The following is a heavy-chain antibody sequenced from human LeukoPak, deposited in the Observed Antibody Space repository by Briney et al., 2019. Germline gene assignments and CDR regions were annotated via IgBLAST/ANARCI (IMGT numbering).Heavy chain of an antibody. Sequence: SETLSLTCAVYGGSFSNYYWSWIRQPPGKGLEWIGEIHPSGSADYNPSLKGRVTISVDTSKNQFSLNVISVTAAGTAEYYCTRGEDPFKQGHWGHGTLVTVSS. CDR3: TRGEDPFKQGH. D-gene: IGHD6-13*01. CDR1: GGSFSNYY. CDR2: IHPSGSA. V-gene: IGHV4-34*01. J-gene: IGHJ4*01.